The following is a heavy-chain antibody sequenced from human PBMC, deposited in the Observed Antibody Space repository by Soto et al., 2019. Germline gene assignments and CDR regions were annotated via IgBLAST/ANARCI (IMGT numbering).Heavy chain of an antibody. CDR2: TYYRSRWYH. J-gene: IGHJ6*02. Sequence: SQTLSLTCAISGDSVSSTTSAWNWIRQSPSRGLEWLGRTYYRSRWYHDYAVSVRSRVIINPDTSNNQFSLHLNSVTPEDMAVYYCARDPGYFYGMDVWGQANTVTVSS. CDR3: ARDPGYFYGMDV. V-gene: IGHV6-1*01. CDR1: GDSVSSTTSA.